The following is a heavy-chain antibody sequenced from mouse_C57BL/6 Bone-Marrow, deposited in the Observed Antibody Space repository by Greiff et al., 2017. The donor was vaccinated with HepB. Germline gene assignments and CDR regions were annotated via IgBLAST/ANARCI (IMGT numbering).Heavy chain of an antibody. J-gene: IGHJ4*01. CDR2: ISSGGSYT. V-gene: IGHV5-6*01. D-gene: IGHD2-2*01. Sequence: EVKVVESGGDLVKPGGSLKLSCAASGFTFSSYGMSWVRQTPDKRLEWVATISSGGSYTYYPDSVKGRFTISRDNAKNTLYLQMSSLKSEDTAMYYCARVIMDYWGQGTSVTVSS. CDR1: GFTFSSYG. CDR3: ARVIMDY.